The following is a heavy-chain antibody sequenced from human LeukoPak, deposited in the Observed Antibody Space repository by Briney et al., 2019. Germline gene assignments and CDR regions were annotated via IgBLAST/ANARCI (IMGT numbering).Heavy chain of an antibody. CDR1: GFTFXXYA. CDR3: AKGPHTSPFDY. D-gene: IGHD5-18*01. J-gene: IGHJ4*02. V-gene: IGHV3-23*01. Sequence: SLRLSCAASGFTFXXYAMSWVRQAPGKGLEWVSTISGSAGSTYYADSVKGRFTISRDNSKNTLNLQMNSLRAEDTAVYYCAKGPHTSPFDYWGQGTLVTVSS. CDR2: ISGSAGST.